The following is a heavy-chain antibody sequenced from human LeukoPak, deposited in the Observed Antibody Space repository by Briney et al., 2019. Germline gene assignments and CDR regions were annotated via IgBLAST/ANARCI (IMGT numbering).Heavy chain of an antibody. D-gene: IGHD1-7*01. CDR1: GFTFSDYY. CDR3: ARDHHGRLELRGRGDY. J-gene: IGHJ4*02. V-gene: IGHV3-11*04. Sequence: GGSLRLSCAASGFTFSDYYMSWIRQAPGKGLEWVSYFSSSGSTIYYADSVEGRFTISRDNAKNSLYLQMNSLRAEDTAVYYCARDHHGRLELRGRGDYWGQGTLVTVSS. CDR2: FSSSGSTI.